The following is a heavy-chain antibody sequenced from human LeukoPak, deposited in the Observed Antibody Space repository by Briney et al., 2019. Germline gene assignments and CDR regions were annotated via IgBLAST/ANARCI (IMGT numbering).Heavy chain of an antibody. Sequence: SETLSLTCAVYGGSFSGYYWSWIRQPPGKGLEWIGEINHSGSTNYNPSLKSRVTISVDTSKNQFSLKLSSVTAADTAVYYCARLSLKVLEWSPTKGKETHYFDYWGQGTLVTVSS. CDR2: INHSGST. D-gene: IGHD3-3*01. CDR1: GGSFSGYY. CDR3: ARLSLKVLEWSPTKGKETHYFDY. J-gene: IGHJ4*02. V-gene: IGHV4-34*01.